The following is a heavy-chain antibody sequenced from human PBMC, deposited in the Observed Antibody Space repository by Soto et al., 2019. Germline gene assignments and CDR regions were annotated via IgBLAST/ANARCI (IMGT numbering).Heavy chain of an antibody. CDR2: IYYSGST. CDR1: NGSISAYY. Sequence: QVQLQESGPGLVKPSETLSLTCSVSNGSISAYYWTWIRQPPGKGLEWIGFIYYSGSTSYNPSLKSRVTMSVDTSKNQFSLKLSSVTAADTAVYYCARYSGTYYVYWGQGTLVTVSS. J-gene: IGHJ4*02. CDR3: ARYSGTYYVY. V-gene: IGHV4-59*01. D-gene: IGHD1-26*01.